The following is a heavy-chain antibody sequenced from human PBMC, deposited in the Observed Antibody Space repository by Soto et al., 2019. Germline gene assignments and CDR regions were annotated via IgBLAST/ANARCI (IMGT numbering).Heavy chain of an antibody. CDR1: GFTFSSYS. CDR2: ISSSSSYI. Sequence: EVQLVESGGGLVKPGGSLRLSCAASGFTFSSYSMNWVRQAPGKGLEWVSSISSSSSYIYYADSVKGRFTISRDNAKNSLYLQMNSLRAEDTAVYYCARGPYDYVWGSYRYDFDYWGQGTLVTVSS. D-gene: IGHD3-16*02. CDR3: ARGPYDYVWGSYRYDFDY. V-gene: IGHV3-21*01. J-gene: IGHJ4*02.